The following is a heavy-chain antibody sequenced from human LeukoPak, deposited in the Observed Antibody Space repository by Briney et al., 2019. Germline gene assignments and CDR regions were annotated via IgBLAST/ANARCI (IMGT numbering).Heavy chain of an antibody. Sequence: GGSLRLSCAASGFTFSSYAMSWVRQAPGKGMEWASAISGSGGRTYYADCVKGRFTISREKSKNTVYLQMNSLRAEDTAVYYCAKGETAVAGLDYWGQGTLVTVSS. CDR2: ISGSGGRT. CDR1: GFTFSSYA. CDR3: AKGETAVAGLDY. V-gene: IGHV3-23*01. J-gene: IGHJ4*02. D-gene: IGHD6-19*01.